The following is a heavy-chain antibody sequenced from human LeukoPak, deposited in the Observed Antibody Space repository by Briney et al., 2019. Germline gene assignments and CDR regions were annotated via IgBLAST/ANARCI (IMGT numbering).Heavy chain of an antibody. V-gene: IGHV4-59*08. D-gene: IGHD2-2*01. Sequence: ASETLSLTCTVSGGAIGVYFWNWLRQPPGKGLEWLGYIYYRGSTNYNPSLQSRVTISVKPSNNHSSLILKSVAAPDPAVYYCARHLGYCGSSSGLGRAYWFDPWGQGTLVTVSS. CDR2: IYYRGST. CDR3: ARHLGYCGSSSGLGRAYWFDP. CDR1: GGAIGVYF. J-gene: IGHJ5*02.